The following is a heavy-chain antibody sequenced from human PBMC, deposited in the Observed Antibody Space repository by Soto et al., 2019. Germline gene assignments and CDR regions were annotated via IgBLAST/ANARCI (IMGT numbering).Heavy chain of an antibody. V-gene: IGHV3-53*01. CDR2: IYSGGST. CDR1: GFTVSSNY. J-gene: IGHJ3*02. D-gene: IGHD3-22*01. Sequence: GGSLRLSCAASGFTVSSNYMSWVRQAPGKGLEWVSVIYSGGSTYYADSVKGRITISRDNSKNTLYLQMNSLRAEDTAVYYCARDLQSEVDSSGFFAFDIWGQGTMVTVSS. CDR3: ARDLQSEVDSSGFFAFDI.